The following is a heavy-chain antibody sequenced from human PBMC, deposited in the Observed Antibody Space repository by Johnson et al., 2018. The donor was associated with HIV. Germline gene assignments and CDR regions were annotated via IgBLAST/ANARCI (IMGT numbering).Heavy chain of an antibody. CDR1: GFTLTTYA. CDR2: ISSDGNNK. Sequence: QVQLVESGGDMVQPGRSLRLSCAASGFTLTTYAMHWVRQAPGKGLEWVAVISSDGNNKYYADSVKGRFTISRDTSMNTLYLQMTILTIDDKAVYYCAKAPRYKYGGAFDIWGQGTMVTVAS. J-gene: IGHJ3*02. CDR3: AKAPRYKYGGAFDI. V-gene: IGHV3-30*18. D-gene: IGHD3-16*01.